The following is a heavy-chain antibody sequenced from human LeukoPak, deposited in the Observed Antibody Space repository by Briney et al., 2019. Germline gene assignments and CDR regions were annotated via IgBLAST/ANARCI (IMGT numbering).Heavy chain of an antibody. CDR3: AATRYSSASYSVY. J-gene: IGHJ4*02. Sequence: GGSLRLSCAASGFTFSDYYTSWIRQAPGKGLEWVSYSSSGGSAIYYADSVKGRFTISRDNAKNSVYLQMNSLRAEDTAVYYCAATRYSSASYSVYWGQGTLVTVSS. V-gene: IGHV3-11*04. CDR2: SSSGGSAI. D-gene: IGHD6-19*01. CDR1: GFTFSDYY.